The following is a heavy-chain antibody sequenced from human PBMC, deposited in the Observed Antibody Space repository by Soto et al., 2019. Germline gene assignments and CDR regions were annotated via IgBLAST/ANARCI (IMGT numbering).Heavy chain of an antibody. CDR3: ARSLRRTYYDYIWGSYRPDDAFDI. D-gene: IGHD3-16*02. CDR1: GGSFSGYY. Sequence: SETLSLTCAVYGGSFSGYYWSWIRQPPGKGLEWIGEINHSGSTNYNPSLKSRVTISVDTSKNQFSLKLSSVTAADTAVYYCARSLRRTYYDYIWGSYRPDDAFDIWGPGTMVTV. V-gene: IGHV4-34*01. CDR2: INHSGST. J-gene: IGHJ3*02.